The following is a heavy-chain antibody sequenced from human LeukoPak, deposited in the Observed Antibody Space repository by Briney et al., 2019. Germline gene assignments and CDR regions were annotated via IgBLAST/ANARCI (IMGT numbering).Heavy chain of an antibody. D-gene: IGHD4-17*01. CDR2: INPNSGGT. J-gene: IGHJ4*02. Sequence: GASVKVSCTASGYTFSSYYMHWVRQAPGQGLEWMGWINPNSGGTNYAQKFQGWVTMTRDTSISTAYMELSRLRSDDTAVDYCARGDDYGGYQIDYYFVLDYWGQGTLVTVSS. V-gene: IGHV1-2*04. CDR1: GYTFSSYY. CDR3: ARGDDYGGYQIDYYFVLDY.